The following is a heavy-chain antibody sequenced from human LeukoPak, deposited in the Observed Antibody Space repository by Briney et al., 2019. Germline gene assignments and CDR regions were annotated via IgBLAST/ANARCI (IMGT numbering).Heavy chain of an antibody. CDR1: GYTFTGYY. J-gene: IGHJ4*02. CDR3: ARTLLWFGELIDY. Sequence: ASVKVSCKASGYTFTGYYMHWVRQAPGQGLGWMGWINPNSGGTNYAQKFQGRVTMTRDTSISTAYMELSRLRSDDTAVYYCARTLLWFGELIDYWGQGTLVTVSS. CDR2: INPNSGGT. V-gene: IGHV1-2*02. D-gene: IGHD3-10*01.